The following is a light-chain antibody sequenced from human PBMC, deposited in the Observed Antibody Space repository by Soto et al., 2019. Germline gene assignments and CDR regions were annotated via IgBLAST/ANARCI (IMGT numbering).Light chain of an antibody. Sequence: DIQLTQFPSFLSASVGDRVTITCRASQGISDYLAWYQQKPGKAPKLLIYTASTLQSGVPSRFSGSGYGTEFTLTISSLQPEDFATFYCQQRHSYPITFGQGTRLEIK. J-gene: IGKJ5*01. CDR1: QGISDY. CDR2: TAS. V-gene: IGKV1-9*01. CDR3: QQRHSYPIT.